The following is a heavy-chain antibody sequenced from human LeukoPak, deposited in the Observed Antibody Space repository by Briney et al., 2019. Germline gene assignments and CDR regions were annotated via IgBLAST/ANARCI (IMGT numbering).Heavy chain of an antibody. CDR1: GGSISSYY. CDR2: IYTSGST. V-gene: IGHV4-4*07. Sequence: SETLSLTCTVSGGSISSYYWSWIRQPAGKGLEWIGRIYTSGSTNYNPSLKSRVTISVDKSKNQFSLKLTSVTAADTAVYYCARESLLWFGELSSSYYMDVLGKGTTVTVSS. J-gene: IGHJ6*03. D-gene: IGHD3-10*01. CDR3: ARESLLWFGELSSSYYMDV.